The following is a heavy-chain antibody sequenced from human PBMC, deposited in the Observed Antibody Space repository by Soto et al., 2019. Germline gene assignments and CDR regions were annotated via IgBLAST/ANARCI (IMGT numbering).Heavy chain of an antibody. V-gene: IGHV3-23*01. CDR3: AKVGTARRARVIDY. CDR1: GFTFSSYA. J-gene: IGHJ4*02. CDR2: ISGSGGST. D-gene: IGHD6-6*01. Sequence: EVQLLESGGGLVQPGGSLRLSSAASGFTFSSYAMSWVRQAPGKGLEWVAAISGSGGSTYYADSVKGRFTISRDNSKNTLYLQMNSLRAEDTAVYYCAKVGTARRARVIDYWGQGTLVTVSS.